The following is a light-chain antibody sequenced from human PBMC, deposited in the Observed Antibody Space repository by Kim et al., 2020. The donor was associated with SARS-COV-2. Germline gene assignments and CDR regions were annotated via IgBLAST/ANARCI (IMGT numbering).Light chain of an antibody. Sequence: GQRVTISGSGSNSNIGTNGVNWFQQYPGTAPKLLMSTSNQRPAGVPDRFSGSKSGTSASLAISGLRPDDESDYYCAAWDDSLNTWVFGGGTKVTVL. J-gene: IGLJ3*02. CDR1: NSNIGTNG. V-gene: IGLV1-44*01. CDR3: AAWDDSLNTWV. CDR2: TSN.